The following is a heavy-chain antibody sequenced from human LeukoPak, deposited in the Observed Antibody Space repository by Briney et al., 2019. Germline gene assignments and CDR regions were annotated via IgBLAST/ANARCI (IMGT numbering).Heavy chain of an antibody. Sequence: GASVKVSCKASGYTFTSYGISWVRQAPGQGLEWMGWISAYNGNTNYAQKLQGRVTMTTDTSTSTAYMELRSLRSDDTAVYYCARGGRLYQLLYNWFDPWGQGTLVTVSS. CDR1: GYTFTSYG. J-gene: IGHJ5*02. V-gene: IGHV1-18*01. CDR3: ARGGRLYQLLYNWFDP. D-gene: IGHD2-2*01. CDR2: ISAYNGNT.